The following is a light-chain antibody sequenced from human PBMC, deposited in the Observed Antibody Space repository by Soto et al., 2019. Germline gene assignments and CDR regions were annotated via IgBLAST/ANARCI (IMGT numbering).Light chain of an antibody. CDR3: QHYGTSPPLYT. J-gene: IGKJ2*01. Sequence: IGLTQSPGTLSLSPGERATLSCRAMQSVDSSYTAWYQQNHGQAHSTLIYGASNRATGIPDRFSGTGSWTGFTLTISRLEPEDLAVYYGQHYGTSPPLYTFGQGTTLEI. CDR1: QSVDSSY. V-gene: IGKV3-20*01. CDR2: GAS.